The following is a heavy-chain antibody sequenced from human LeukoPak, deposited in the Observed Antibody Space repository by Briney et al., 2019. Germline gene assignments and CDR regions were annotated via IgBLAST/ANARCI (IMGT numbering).Heavy chain of an antibody. CDR3: AKDKVVWGLWSGLSC. J-gene: IGHJ4*02. CDR1: GFTFSSYA. CDR2: ISGSGGST. V-gene: IGHV3-23*01. D-gene: IGHD3-3*01. Sequence: PGGSLRLSCAASGFTFSSYAMSWVRQAPGKGLEWVSAISGSGGSTYYADSVKGRFTISRDNSKNTLYLQMNSLRAEDTAVYYCAKDKVVWGLWSGLSCWGQGTLVTVSS.